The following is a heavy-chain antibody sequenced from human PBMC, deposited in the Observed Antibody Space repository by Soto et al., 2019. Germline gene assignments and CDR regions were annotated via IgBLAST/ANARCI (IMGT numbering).Heavy chain of an antibody. Sequence: EVQLLESGGGLVQPGGSMRLSCEASGFTFSSYAMSWVRQAPGKGLAWVSAISGRGGSTYYADSVTGRFTIYRDNYNNTQYRQMDSERADDTAVCYCAKMSCVVSGVPAARRYYYYYRDGWGDEPTVTVAS. CDR3: AKMSCVVSGVPAARRYYYYYRDG. CDR1: GFTFSSYA. CDR2: ISGRGGST. V-gene: IGHV3-23*01. J-gene: IGHJ6*03. D-gene: IGHD2-2*01.